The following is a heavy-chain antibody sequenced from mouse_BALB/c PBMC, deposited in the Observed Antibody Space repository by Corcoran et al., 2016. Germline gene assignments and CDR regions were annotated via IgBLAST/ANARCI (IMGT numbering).Heavy chain of an antibody. J-gene: IGHJ3*01. Sequence: QVQLQQSGDELVKPGASVKLSCKASGYTFTSYAINWVRQRPEQGREWIGGILPGDGSTKYNEKFKGKATLATAKSSSTAYMQLRRLTSGDSAVYFCARGGTGVAYWGQGTLVTVSA. D-gene: IGHD3-3*01. CDR3: ARGGTGVAY. CDR2: ILPGDGST. V-gene: IGHV1-85*01. CDR1: GYTFTSYA.